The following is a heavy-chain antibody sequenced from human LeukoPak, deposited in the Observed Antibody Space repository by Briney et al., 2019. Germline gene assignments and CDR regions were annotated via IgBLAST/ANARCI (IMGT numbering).Heavy chain of an antibody. Sequence: SETLSLTCTVSGGSISSGGYYWSWIRQHPGKCLEWIGYIYYSGSTYYNPSLKSRVTISVDTSKNQFSLKLSSVTAADTAVYYCARNRDGYNSFDYWGQGTLVTVSS. D-gene: IGHD5-24*01. J-gene: IGHJ4*02. CDR1: GGSISSGGYY. CDR3: ARNRDGYNSFDY. CDR2: IYYSGST. V-gene: IGHV4-31*03.